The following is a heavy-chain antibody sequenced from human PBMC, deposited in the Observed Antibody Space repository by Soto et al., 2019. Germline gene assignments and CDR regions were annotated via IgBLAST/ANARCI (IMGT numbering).Heavy chain of an antibody. CDR1: RFTGSNHW. V-gene: IGHV3-7*01. D-gene: IGHD2-2*02. CDR2: INQGGSAK. CDR3: ARIYCSTTSCYIDY. Sequence: GGSRRRSCAASRFTGSNHWMSWVSQAPGKGLEWVANINQGGSAKYYLDSLKGRFTISRDNAKNSLDLQMNSLRAEDTAVYYCARIYCSTTSCYIDYWGQGTLVTVSS. J-gene: IGHJ4*02.